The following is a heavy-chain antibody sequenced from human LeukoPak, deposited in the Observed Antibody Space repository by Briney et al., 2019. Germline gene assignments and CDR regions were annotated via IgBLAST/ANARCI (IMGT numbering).Heavy chain of an antibody. D-gene: IGHD3-22*01. CDR2: ISGSGGST. Sequence: WGSLRLSCTASGFTFSSYAMSWVRQAPGQGLEWVSAISGSGGSTYYADSVKGRFTISRDNSKNTLYLQLNSLRAEDTAVYYCAEGYYYDSSGYYYFDYWGQGTLVTVSS. CDR1: GFTFSSYA. CDR3: AEGYYYDSSGYYYFDY. V-gene: IGHV3-23*01. J-gene: IGHJ4*02.